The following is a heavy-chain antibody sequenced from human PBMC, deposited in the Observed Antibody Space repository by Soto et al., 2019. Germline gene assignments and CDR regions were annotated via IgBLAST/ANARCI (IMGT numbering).Heavy chain of an antibody. J-gene: IGHJ5*02. V-gene: IGHV4-34*01. D-gene: IGHD1-26*01. CDR1: RGPITNYY. CDR3: ARKQYSGLDL. Sequence: SETLSLTCGVNRGPITNYYWGWIRQPPGKGLEWIGGVSNYNPSLKSRVTISVDTSRNELSLEMNSVTAADTPVYYCARKQYSGLDLWAQGTLVPVSS. CDR2: VSN.